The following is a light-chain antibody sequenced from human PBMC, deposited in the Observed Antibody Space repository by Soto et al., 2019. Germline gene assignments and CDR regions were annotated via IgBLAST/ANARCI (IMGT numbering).Light chain of an antibody. CDR1: SSNIGSNT. V-gene: IGLV1-44*01. Sequence: QSVLTQPPSASGTPGQRVTISCSGSSSNIGSNTVNWYQQLPGTAPKLLIYSNNQRPSGVPDRFSGSKSGTSASLAISGLQSEDEADYYCAAWDERPNAHHVSGLVTKLT. CDR3: AAWDERPNAHHV. CDR2: SNN. J-gene: IGLJ1*01.